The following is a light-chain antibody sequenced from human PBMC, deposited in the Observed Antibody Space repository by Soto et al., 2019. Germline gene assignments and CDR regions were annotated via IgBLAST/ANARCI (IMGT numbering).Light chain of an antibody. J-gene: IGKJ1*01. CDR2: DAS. CDR1: QSVSSY. V-gene: IGKV3-11*01. CDR3: QQART. Sequence: EIVLTQSPATLSLSPGERATLSCRASQSVSSYLAWYQQKPGQAPRLLIYDASNRATGIPARFSGSGSGTDFTLTISSLEPEDSAVYYCQQARTFGKGNKVEIK.